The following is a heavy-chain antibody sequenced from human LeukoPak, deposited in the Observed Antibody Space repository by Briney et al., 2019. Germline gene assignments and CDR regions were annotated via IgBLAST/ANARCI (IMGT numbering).Heavy chain of an antibody. J-gene: IGHJ4*02. V-gene: IGHV3-23*01. CDR3: AKDVFRGVIVDY. D-gene: IGHD3-10*01. CDR2: ISSSDANT. CDR1: GFTFRNYA. Sequence: HTGGSLRLSCAASGFTFRNYAMYWVRQAPGKGLEWVSAISSSDANTYYADSVKGRFTISRDNSKNTLYLQMNSLRAEDTAVYYCAKDVFRGVIVDYWGQGTLVTVSS.